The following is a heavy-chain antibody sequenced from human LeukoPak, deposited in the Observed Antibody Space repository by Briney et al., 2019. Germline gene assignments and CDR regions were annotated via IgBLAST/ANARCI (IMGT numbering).Heavy chain of an antibody. Sequence: GASVKFSCKASGYTFTSYYMHWVRQAPGQGLEWMGIINPSGGSTSYVQKFQGRVTMTRDTSTSTVYMELSSLRSEDTAVYYCARSWNDVGAKTDYRGQGTLVTVSS. CDR1: GYTFTSYY. J-gene: IGHJ4*02. D-gene: IGHD1-26*01. CDR3: ARSWNDVGAKTDY. V-gene: IGHV1-46*01. CDR2: INPSGGST.